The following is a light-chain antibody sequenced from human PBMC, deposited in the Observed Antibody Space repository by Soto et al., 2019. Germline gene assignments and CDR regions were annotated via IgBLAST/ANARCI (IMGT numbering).Light chain of an antibody. Sequence: QSVLTQPPSVSGAPGQRVTISYTGTSSNIGATYDVHWYQHLPGTAPKLLIYANNNRPSGVPDRFSGSKSGTSASLAITGLQAEDEADYYCQSYDSSLSGSVFGGGTKLTVL. V-gene: IGLV1-40*01. J-gene: IGLJ2*01. CDR2: ANN. CDR1: SSNIGATYD. CDR3: QSYDSSLSGSV.